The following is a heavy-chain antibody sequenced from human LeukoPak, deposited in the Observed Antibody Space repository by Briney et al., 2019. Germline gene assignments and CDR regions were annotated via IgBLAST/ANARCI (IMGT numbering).Heavy chain of an antibody. J-gene: IGHJ5*02. CDR1: GFIFSNDG. D-gene: IGHD2-21*02. CDR2: IVPGGDKA. Sequence: GRSLSPARAAAGFIFSNDGIDSASHPRGERLGLDSSIVPGGDKAYYIDSVRGRFTVSRDNSKNTLYLQMHSLRAEDTATYYCARSSPYCGADCQRWFDPWGQGTLVIVS. V-gene: IGHV3-23*01. CDR3: ARSSPYCGADCQRWFDP.